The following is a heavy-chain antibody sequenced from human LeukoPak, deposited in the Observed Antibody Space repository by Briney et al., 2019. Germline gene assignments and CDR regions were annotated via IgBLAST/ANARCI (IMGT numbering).Heavy chain of an antibody. V-gene: IGHV4-4*07. J-gene: IGHJ5*02. D-gene: IGHD2-2*01. CDR2: IYTSGST. CDR1: GGSISSYY. CDR3: ARAAHCSSTSCYWFDP. Sequence: PSETLSLTCTVSGGSISSYYWSWIRQPAGKGLGWIGRIYTSGSTNYNPSLKSRVTMSVDTSKNQFSLKLSSVTAADTAVYYCARAAHCSSTSCYWFDPWGQGTLVTVSS.